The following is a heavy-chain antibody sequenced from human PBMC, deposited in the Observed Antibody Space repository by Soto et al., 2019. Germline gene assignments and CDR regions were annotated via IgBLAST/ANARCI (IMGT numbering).Heavy chain of an antibody. CDR2: IIPIFGTA. J-gene: IGHJ5*02. D-gene: IGHD3-3*01. Sequence: SVKVSCKASGGTFSSYAISWVRQAPGQGLEWMGGIIPIFGTANYAQKFQGRVTITADESTSTVYMELSSLRSEDTAVYYCARAGLVSIFWSGYYSHWFDPWGQGTLVTSPQ. CDR3: ARAGLVSIFWSGYYSHWFDP. V-gene: IGHV1-69*13. CDR1: GGTFSSYA.